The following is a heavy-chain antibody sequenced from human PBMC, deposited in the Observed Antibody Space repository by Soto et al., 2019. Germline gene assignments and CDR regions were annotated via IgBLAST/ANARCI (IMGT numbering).Heavy chain of an antibody. D-gene: IGHD3-3*01. CDR3: ARLFLVRSHYGMDV. CDR1: GYSFTAYW. Sequence: LGESLKISCSGSGYSFTAYWIGWVRQIPGKGLELMGIIQPRDSDTRYRPSFQGQVTISGDKSKSTAYLQWSSLKASDTAIYYCARLFLVRSHYGMDVWGQGTTVTVSS. CDR2: IQPRDSDT. V-gene: IGHV5-51*01. J-gene: IGHJ6*02.